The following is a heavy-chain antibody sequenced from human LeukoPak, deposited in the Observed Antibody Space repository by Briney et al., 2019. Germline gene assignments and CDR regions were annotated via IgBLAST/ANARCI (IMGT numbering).Heavy chain of an antibody. V-gene: IGHV4-38-2*02. D-gene: IGHD5-18*01. CDR1: GDSIRNSGWS. CDR2: IYHSGST. CDR3: ASLPGYSYGTGIDY. Sequence: SETLSLTCIVSGDSIRNSGWSWGWIRQPPGKGLEWIGSIYHSGSTYYNPSLKSRVTISVDTSKNQFSLKLSSVTAADTAVYYCASLPGYSYGTGIDYWGQGTLVTVSS. J-gene: IGHJ4*02.